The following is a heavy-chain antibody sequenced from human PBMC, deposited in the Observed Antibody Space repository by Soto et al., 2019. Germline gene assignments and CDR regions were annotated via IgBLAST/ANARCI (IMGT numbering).Heavy chain of an antibody. V-gene: IGHV1-18*01. CDR3: ARDLDDSSDISVVNFDY. CDR1: GYTFTSYG. Sequence: ASVKVSCKASGYTFTSYGISWVRQAPGQGLEWMGWISAYNGNTNYAQKLQGRVTMTTDTSTSTAYMELRSLRSDGTAVYYCARDLDDSSDISVVNFDYWGQGTLVTVSS. D-gene: IGHD3-22*01. J-gene: IGHJ4*02. CDR2: ISAYNGNT.